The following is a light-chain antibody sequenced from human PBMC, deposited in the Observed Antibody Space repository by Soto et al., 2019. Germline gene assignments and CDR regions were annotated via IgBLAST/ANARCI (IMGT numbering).Light chain of an antibody. Sequence: QTVLPQPASVSGSPGLSITISCTGTSSDVGGYNYVSWYRQHPGKAPKFMIYDVSSRPSGVSNRFSGSKSGNTASLTISGLQAEDEADYYCCSYTTSNTRQIVFGTGTKVT. J-gene: IGLJ1*01. V-gene: IGLV2-14*03. CDR1: SSDVGGYNY. CDR3: CSYTTSNTRQIV. CDR2: DVS.